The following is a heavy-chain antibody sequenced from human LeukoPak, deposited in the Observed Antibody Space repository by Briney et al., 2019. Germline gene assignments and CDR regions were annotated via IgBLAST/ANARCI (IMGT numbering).Heavy chain of an antibody. CDR1: GFSVSSFG. D-gene: IGHD2-21*02. CDR2: ISVDGETT. Sequence: GGSLRLSCAVPGFSVSSFGMSWVRQAPGKGLEWISAISVDGETTWYADSVKGRFTISRDNAKNSLYLQMSSLRVEDTAIYYCARDRGTAGLDYWGQGTLVTVSS. V-gene: IGHV3-23*01. J-gene: IGHJ4*02. CDR3: ARDRGTAGLDY.